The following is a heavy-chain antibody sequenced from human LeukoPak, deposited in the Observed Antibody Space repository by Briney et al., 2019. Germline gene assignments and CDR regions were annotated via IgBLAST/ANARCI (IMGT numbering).Heavy chain of an antibody. D-gene: IGHD6-19*01. J-gene: IGHJ4*02. CDR2: IYYSGST. CDR1: GGSVSSGSYY. V-gene: IGHV4-61*01. Sequence: SETLSLTCTVSGGSVSSGSYYWSWIRQPPGKGLDWIGYIYYSGSTNYNPSLKSRVTISVDTSKNQFSLKLSSVTAADTAVYYCARGSLGIAVAGFDYWGQGTLVTVSS. CDR3: ARGSLGIAVAGFDY.